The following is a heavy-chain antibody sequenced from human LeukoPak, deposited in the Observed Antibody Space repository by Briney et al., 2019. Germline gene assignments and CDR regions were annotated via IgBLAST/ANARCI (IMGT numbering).Heavy chain of an antibody. V-gene: IGHV1-8*01. CDR1: GYTFTSYD. Sequence: ASVKVSCKASGYTFTSYDINWVRQATGQGLEWMGWMNPNSGNTGYAQKFQGRVTMTRNTSISTAYMELSSLRSEDTAVYYCARGLYSSGWIYYYYGMDVWGQGTTVTVSS. D-gene: IGHD6-19*01. J-gene: IGHJ6*02. CDR3: ARGLYSSGWIYYYYGMDV. CDR2: MNPNSGNT.